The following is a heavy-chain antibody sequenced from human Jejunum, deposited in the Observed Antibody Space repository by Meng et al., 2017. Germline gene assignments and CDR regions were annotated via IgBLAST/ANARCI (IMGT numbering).Heavy chain of an antibody. CDR2: IYWDDDK. Sequence: TLQDSGPTPVKPTTTPPLTCSLSGFALTARQVGVGWLRQPPGKALECLALIYWDDDKRYSPSLKNRLTITKDTSKNQVVLTMTNVDPVDTATYYCAHRRHYSGSWDVGVFDSWGQGTLVTVSS. J-gene: IGHJ4*02. V-gene: IGHV2-5*02. D-gene: IGHD1-26*01. CDR1: GFALTARQVG. CDR3: AHRRHYSGSWDVGVFDS.